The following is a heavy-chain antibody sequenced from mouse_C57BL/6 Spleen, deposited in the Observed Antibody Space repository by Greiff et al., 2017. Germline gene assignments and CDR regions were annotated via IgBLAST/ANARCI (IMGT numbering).Heavy chain of an antibody. D-gene: IGHD1-1*01. J-gene: IGHJ3*01. CDR3: ASSIYYYAPWFAY. V-gene: IGHV2-2*01. Sequence: QVQLQQSGPGLVQPSQSLSITCTVSGFSLTSYGVHWVRQSPGKGLEWLGVIWSGGSTDYNAAFISSLSISKDNSKSQVIFKMNSLQADDTAIYYCASSIYYYAPWFAYWGQGTLVTVSA. CDR2: IWSGGST. CDR1: GFSLTSYG.